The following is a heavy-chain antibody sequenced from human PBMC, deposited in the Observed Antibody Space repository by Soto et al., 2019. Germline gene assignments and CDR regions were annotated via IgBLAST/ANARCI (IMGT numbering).Heavy chain of an antibody. J-gene: IGHJ4*02. D-gene: IGHD1-26*01. CDR2: ISGSGGST. CDR3: AKAHSGRFWPYGTQFGY. CDR1: GFTFSSYA. Sequence: PGGSLRLSCAASGFTFSSYAMSWVRQAPGKGLEWVSAISGSGGSTYYADSVKGRFTISRDNSKNTLYLQMNSLRAEDTAVYYCAKAHSGRFWPYGTQFGYWGQGTLVTVSS. V-gene: IGHV3-23*01.